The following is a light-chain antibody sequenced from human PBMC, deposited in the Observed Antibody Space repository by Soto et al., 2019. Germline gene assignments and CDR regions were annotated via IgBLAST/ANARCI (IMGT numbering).Light chain of an antibody. V-gene: IGLV2-14*01. Sequence: LTQPAFVSGSPGQSITISCTGTSSDVGGYNYVSWYQQHPGKAPKLMIYDVSNRPSGVSNRFSGSKSGNTASLTISGLQAEDEADYYCSSYTSSSTLEVFGTGTKVTVL. CDR1: SSDVGGYNY. CDR3: SSYTSSSTLEV. J-gene: IGLJ1*01. CDR2: DVS.